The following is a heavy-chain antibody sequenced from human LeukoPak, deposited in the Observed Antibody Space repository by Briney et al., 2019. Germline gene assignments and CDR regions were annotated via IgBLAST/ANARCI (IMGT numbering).Heavy chain of an antibody. V-gene: IGHV3-48*03. CDR3: AKRDNYNGYFDY. Sequence: GSLRLYCAASGFTFSSYELNWVRQAPGKGLEWVSYISTSGITTHYADSVKGRFTISRDNAKNSLYLQMNSLRAEDTALYYCAKRDNYNGYFDYWGQGTLVTVSS. J-gene: IGHJ4*02. D-gene: IGHD3-10*01. CDR1: GFTFSSYE. CDR2: ISTSGITT.